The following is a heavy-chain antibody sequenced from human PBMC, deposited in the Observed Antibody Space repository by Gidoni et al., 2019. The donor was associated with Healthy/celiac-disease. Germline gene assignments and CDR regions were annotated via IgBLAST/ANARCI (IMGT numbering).Heavy chain of an antibody. D-gene: IGHD3-3*01. J-gene: IGHJ6*02. CDR3: ARDVAPHREWIYYYDYGMDV. V-gene: IGHV1-46*01. Sequence: QVQLVQSGAEVKKPGASVKVSCKASGYTFTSYYMHWVRQAPGQGLEWMGIINPSGGSTSYAQKFQGRVTMTRDTSTSTVYMELSSLRSEDTAVYYCARDVAPHREWIYYYDYGMDVWGQGTTVTVSS. CDR2: INPSGGST. CDR1: GYTFTSYY.